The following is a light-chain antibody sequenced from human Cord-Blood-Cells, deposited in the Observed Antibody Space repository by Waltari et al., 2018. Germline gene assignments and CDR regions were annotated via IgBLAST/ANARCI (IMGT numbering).Light chain of an antibody. CDR3: QQSYSTLYT. V-gene: IGKV1-39*01. CDR1: QSISSY. J-gene: IGKJ2*01. CDR2: AAS. Sequence: DIQMTQSPTPLSASVGDSVTITCRASQSISSYLNWYQQKPGKAPKLLIYAASSLQSGDPSRFSGSGSGTDFTLTISSLQPEDFATYYCQQSYSTLYTFGQWTKLEIK.